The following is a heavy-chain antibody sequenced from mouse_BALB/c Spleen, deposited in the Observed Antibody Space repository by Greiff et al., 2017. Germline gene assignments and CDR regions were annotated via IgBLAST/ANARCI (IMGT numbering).Heavy chain of an antibody. CDR2: ISSGGST. CDR3: ARGSWELLGYYAMDY. J-gene: IGHJ4*01. V-gene: IGHV5-6-5*01. D-gene: IGHD2-12*01. CDR1: GFTFSSYA. Sequence: EVQLLESGGGLVKPGGSLKLSCAASGFTFSSYAMSWVRQTPEKGLEWVASISSGGSTYYPDSVKGRFTITRDNARNILFLQMSSLRSEDAAMYYCARGSWELLGYYAMDYWGQGTSVTVSA.